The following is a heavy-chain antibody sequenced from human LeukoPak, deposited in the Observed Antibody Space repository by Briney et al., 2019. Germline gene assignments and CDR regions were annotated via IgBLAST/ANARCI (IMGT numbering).Heavy chain of an antibody. D-gene: IGHD1-1*01. CDR1: GYTFTGYY. CDR3: ARDIHDSQRRNYGMDV. Sequence: GASVKVSCKASGYTFTGYYMHWVRQAPGQGLEWMGRINPNSGGTNYAQKFQGRVTMTRDTSISTAYMELSRLRSDDTAVYYCARDIHDSQRRNYGMDVWGQGTTVTVSS. CDR2: INPNSGGT. V-gene: IGHV1-2*06. J-gene: IGHJ6*02.